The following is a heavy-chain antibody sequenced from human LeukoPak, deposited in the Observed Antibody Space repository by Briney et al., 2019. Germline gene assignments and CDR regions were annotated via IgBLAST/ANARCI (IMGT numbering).Heavy chain of an antibody. CDR1: GFTFDVYA. CDR2: ISGDGGNT. J-gene: IGHJ4*02. CDR3: ALFGESTDYYFDY. V-gene: IGHV3-43*02. D-gene: IGHD3-10*02. Sequence: GGSLRLPCAASGFTFDVYAMHGARQAPGKGLEWVSLISGDGGNTHYSDSVKGRFTIYRNNSKNSLYLQMNSLRTEDTALYYCALFGESTDYYFDYWGQGTLITVSS.